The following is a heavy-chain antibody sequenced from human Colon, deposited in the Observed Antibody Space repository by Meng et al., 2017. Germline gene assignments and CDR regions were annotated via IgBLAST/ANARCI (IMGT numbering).Heavy chain of an antibody. CDR2: IYTSGST. D-gene: IGHD3-22*01. CDR1: GGSISSGSYY. Sequence: SETLSLTCTVSGGSISSGSYYWSWIRQPAGKGLEWIGRIYTSGSTNYNPSLKSRVTISVDTSQNQFSLKLSSVTAADTAVYYCARVALNYYDSSWAYYFDYWGQGTLVTVSS. V-gene: IGHV4-61*02. CDR3: ARVALNYYDSSWAYYFDY. J-gene: IGHJ4*02.